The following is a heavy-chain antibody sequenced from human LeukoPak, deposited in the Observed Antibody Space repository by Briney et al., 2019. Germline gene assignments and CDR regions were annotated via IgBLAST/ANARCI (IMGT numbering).Heavy chain of an antibody. CDR3: AKATSGSFMDFYGLAV. CDR2: ISTSGGNT. J-gene: IGHJ6*02. Sequence: GGSLRLSCAASGFTFSSYAMSWVRQAPGKGLEWVSAISTSGGNTYYADSVKGRFTISRDNSKNTLYLQMNSLRTEDTAVYYCAKATSGSFMDFYGLAVWGQGTTVAVSS. V-gene: IGHV3-23*01. CDR1: GFTFSSYA. D-gene: IGHD1-26*01.